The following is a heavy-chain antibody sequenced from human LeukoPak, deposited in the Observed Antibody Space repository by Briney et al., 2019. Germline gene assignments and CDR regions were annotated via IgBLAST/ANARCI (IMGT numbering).Heavy chain of an antibody. CDR2: INHSGST. Sequence: PSETLSLTCAVYGGSSSGYYWSWIRQPPGKGLEWIGEINHSGSTNYNPSLKSRVTISVDTSKNQFSLKLSSVTAADTAVYYCARDLYSYGTIDIWGQGTMVTVSS. V-gene: IGHV4-34*01. D-gene: IGHD5-18*01. CDR3: ARDLYSYGTIDI. J-gene: IGHJ3*02. CDR1: GGSSSGYY.